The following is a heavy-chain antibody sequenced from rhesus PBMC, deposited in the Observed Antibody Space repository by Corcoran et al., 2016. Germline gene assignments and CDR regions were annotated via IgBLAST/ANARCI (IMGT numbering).Heavy chain of an antibody. CDR1: GGSISDSYR. D-gene: IGHD6S26*01. J-gene: IGHJ4*01. V-gene: IGHV4S10*01. Sequence: QVQLQESGPGVVKPSETLSLTCAVSGGSISDSYRWSWIRQPPGKGLEWIGYIYGSSTSTNYTPSHKSRVTISKDTSKNQFSLKLSSVTTADTAVYYCARGSSDWSVDYWGQGVLVTVSS. CDR2: IYGSSTST. CDR3: ARGSSDWSVDY.